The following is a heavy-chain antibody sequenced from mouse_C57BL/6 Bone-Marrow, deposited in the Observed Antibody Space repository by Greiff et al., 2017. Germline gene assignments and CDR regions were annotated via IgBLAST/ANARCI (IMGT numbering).Heavy chain of an antibody. V-gene: IGHV1-82*01. CDR1: GYAFSSSW. D-gene: IGHD2-4*01. J-gene: IGHJ2*01. CDR3: ANDYDGGTLDY. Sequence: QVHVKQSGPELVKPGASVKISCKASGYAFSSSWMNWVQQRPGKGLAWIGRIYPGDGDTNYNGKFQGKATLTADKSSSTAYMQLSSLTSEDSAVYFCANDYDGGTLDYWGQGTTLTVSS. CDR2: IYPGDGDT.